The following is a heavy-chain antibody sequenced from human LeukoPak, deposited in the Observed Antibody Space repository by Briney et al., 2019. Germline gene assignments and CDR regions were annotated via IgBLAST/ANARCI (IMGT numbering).Heavy chain of an antibody. V-gene: IGHV1-2*02. CDR3: AGAAAILLDYYYMDV. D-gene: IGHD6-25*01. Sequence: ASVKVSCKASGYTFTGYYMHWVRQAPGQGLEWMGWINPNSGGTNYAQKFQGRVTMTRDTSISTAYMELSRLRSDDTAVYYCAGAAAILLDYYYMDVWGKGTTVTISS. CDR1: GYTFTGYY. CDR2: INPNSGGT. J-gene: IGHJ6*03.